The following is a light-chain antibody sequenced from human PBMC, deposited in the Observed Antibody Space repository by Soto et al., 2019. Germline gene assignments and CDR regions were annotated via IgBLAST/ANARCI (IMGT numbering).Light chain of an antibody. Sequence: DIQMTQSPSSLSASVGERVTITCRASQSISSYLNWYQQKPGKAPKLLIYAASSLQSGVPSRFSGSGSGTDFTLTISSLEPEDFAVYYCQQRSNWPLTFGGGTKVDI. CDR2: AAS. CDR3: QQRSNWPLT. J-gene: IGKJ4*01. V-gene: IGKV1-39*01. CDR1: QSISSY.